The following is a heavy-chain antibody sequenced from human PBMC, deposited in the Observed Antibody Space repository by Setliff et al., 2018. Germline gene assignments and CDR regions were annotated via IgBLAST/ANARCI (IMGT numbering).Heavy chain of an antibody. J-gene: IGHJ4*02. CDR1: GYSFTSHY. CDR3: TRVESMVRGKNILRHFDY. D-gene: IGHD3-10*01. V-gene: IGHV1-46*01. CDR2: INPGGLTS. Sequence: ASVKVSCKTSGYSFTSHYMHWVRQAPGQGLEWMGIINPGGLTSSSTQKFEGRVTMTRDTSTSTVYMEFSSLKSDDTAVYYCTRVESMVRGKNILRHFDYWGQGIQVTVSS.